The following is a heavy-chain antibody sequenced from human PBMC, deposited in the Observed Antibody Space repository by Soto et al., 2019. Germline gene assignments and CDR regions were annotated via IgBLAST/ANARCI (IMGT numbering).Heavy chain of an antibody. CDR3: ASWGDYDILTGSPSFDY. D-gene: IGHD3-9*01. CDR1: GGSISSSSYY. V-gene: IGHV4-39*01. Sequence: PSETLSLTCTVSGGSISSSSYYWGWIRQPPGKGLEWIGSIYYSGSTYYNPSLKSRVTISVDTSKNQFSLKLSSVTAADTAVYYCASWGDYDILTGSPSFDYWGQGTLVTVSS. CDR2: IYYSGST. J-gene: IGHJ4*02.